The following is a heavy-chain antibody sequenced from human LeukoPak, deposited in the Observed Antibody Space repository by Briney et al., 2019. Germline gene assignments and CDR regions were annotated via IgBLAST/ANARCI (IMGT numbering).Heavy chain of an antibody. CDR1: GYTFTSYD. Sequence: ASVKVSCKASGYTFTSYDINWVRQATGQGLEWMGWMNPNSGNTGYAQKFQVRVTMTRNTSISTAYMELSSLRSEDTAVYYCARRPYYYGSGSYPDWGQGTLVTVSS. CDR2: MNPNSGNT. D-gene: IGHD3-10*01. V-gene: IGHV1-8*01. CDR3: ARRPYYYGSGSYPD. J-gene: IGHJ4*02.